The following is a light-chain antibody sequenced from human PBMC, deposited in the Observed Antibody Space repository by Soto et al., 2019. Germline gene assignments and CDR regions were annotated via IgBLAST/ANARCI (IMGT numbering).Light chain of an antibody. Sequence: DIQMTQSPSTLSASVGDRVTITCRASQSISDWLAWYQQIPGRAPKLLIYDASTLQSGVPSRFSGSGSGTEVILTISSLQPDDSATYSCQEYQSTTFGQGTKLQI. CDR2: DAS. CDR1: QSISDW. V-gene: IGKV1-5*01. J-gene: IGKJ2*01. CDR3: QEYQSTT.